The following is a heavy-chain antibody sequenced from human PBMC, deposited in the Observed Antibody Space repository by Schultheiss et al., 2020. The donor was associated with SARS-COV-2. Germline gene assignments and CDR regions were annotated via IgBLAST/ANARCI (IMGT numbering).Heavy chain of an antibody. CDR3: ARDWVWEERGGRYSYYYGMDV. J-gene: IGHJ6*02. V-gene: IGHV1-3*01. CDR2: INAGNGNT. Sequence: ASVKVSCKASGYTFTSYGISWVRQAPGQGLEWMGRINAGNGNTKYSQKFQGRVTITRDTSASTAYMELSSLRSEDTAVYYCARDWVWEERGGRYSYYYGMDVWGQGTTVTVSS. CDR1: GYTFTSYG. D-gene: IGHD1-26*01.